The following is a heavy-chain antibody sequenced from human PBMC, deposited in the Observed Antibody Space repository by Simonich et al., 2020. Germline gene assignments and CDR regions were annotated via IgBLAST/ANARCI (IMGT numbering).Heavy chain of an antibody. Sequence: QVQLVQSGAEVKKPGASVKVSCKASGYTFTSYGISWGRQAPGQGLEGMGGISADKGNTNEAQKLQGIVTMTTDTSTSTAYMELRSLRSDDTAVYYCARSTTGTTAFDIWGQGTMVTVSS. V-gene: IGHV1-18*01. CDR1: GYTFTSYG. J-gene: IGHJ3*02. CDR2: ISADKGNT. CDR3: ARSTTGTTAFDI. D-gene: IGHD1-1*01.